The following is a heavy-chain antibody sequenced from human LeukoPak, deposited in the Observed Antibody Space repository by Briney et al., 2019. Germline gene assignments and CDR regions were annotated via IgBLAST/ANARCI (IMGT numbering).Heavy chain of an antibody. Sequence: GGSLRLSCEASVLTFSDSAIHWVRQAPGKGLEWVGRIRNRANNYATVYSASVEGRFSMSRDDPKNTAYLQMNSLKTEDTAIYYCSGYDYGMDVWGQGTTVTVSS. CDR2: IRNRANNYAT. V-gene: IGHV3-73*01. CDR1: VLTFSDSA. J-gene: IGHJ6*02. CDR3: SGYDYGMDV.